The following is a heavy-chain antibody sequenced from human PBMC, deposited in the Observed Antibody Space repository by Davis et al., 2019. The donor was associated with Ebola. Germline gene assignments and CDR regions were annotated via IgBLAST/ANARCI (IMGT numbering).Heavy chain of an antibody. CDR1: GDSVSISSGG. D-gene: IGHD5-12*01. Sequence: HSQTLSLTCAVSGDSVSISSGGYNLIRQSPSRGLEWLGRTYYNSKWYNDYAVYLKSRININPDTSRNQFSLQLNSVTPEDTAVYYCARGWLRSSFDCWGQGTLVTVSS. J-gene: IGHJ4*02. CDR3: ARGWLRSSFDC. V-gene: IGHV6-1*01. CDR2: TYYNSKWYN.